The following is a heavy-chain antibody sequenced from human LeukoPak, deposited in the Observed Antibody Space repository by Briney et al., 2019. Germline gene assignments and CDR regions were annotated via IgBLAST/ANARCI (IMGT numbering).Heavy chain of an antibody. V-gene: IGHV4-34*01. CDR3: ARGSRRFDP. CDR2: INHSGST. J-gene: IGHJ5*02. CDR1: GGSFSGYY. Sequence: SETLSLTCAVYGGSFSGYYWSWIRQPPGKGLEWIGEINHSGSTNYNPSLKSRVTISVGTSKNQFSLKLTSVTAADTAVYYCARGSRRFDPWGQGTLVTASS.